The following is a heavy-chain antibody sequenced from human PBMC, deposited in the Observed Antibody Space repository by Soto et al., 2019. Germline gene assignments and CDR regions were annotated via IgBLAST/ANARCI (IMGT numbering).Heavy chain of an antibody. V-gene: IGHV3-33*01. J-gene: IGHJ4*02. CDR1: GFFLRDFG. D-gene: IGHD4-4*01. Sequence: PGGSLRLSCVASGFFLRDFGMHWVRQAPGKGLEWVSVICYGGSNTYQGDSVKGRFTISRDNSKNSLYLQMNSLRAEDTAVYYCARERALSNYPDYWGPGTLVTVSS. CDR3: ARERALSNYPDY. CDR2: ICYGGSNT.